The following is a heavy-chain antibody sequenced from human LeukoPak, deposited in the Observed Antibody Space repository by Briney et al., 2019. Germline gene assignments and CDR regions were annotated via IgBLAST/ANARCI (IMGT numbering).Heavy chain of an antibody. CDR2: IYYSGST. J-gene: IGHJ4*02. CDR3: ARGPTRYYFDY. V-gene: IGHV4-59*01. Sequence: SETLSLTCTVSGGSISSYYWSWIRQPPGKGLEWIGYIYYSGSTNYNPSLKSRVTISVDTSKNQFSLKLSSVTAADTAVYYCARGPTRYYFDYWGQGTLVTVSS. CDR1: GGSISSYY.